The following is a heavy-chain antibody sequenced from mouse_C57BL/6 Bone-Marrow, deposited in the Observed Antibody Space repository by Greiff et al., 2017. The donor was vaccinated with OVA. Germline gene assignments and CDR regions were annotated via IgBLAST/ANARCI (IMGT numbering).Heavy chain of an antibody. CDR2: ISDDGSYT. CDR3: AIYYSNPWRYWDFDV. J-gene: IGHJ1*03. V-gene: IGHV5-4*01. CDR1: GFTFSSYS. D-gene: IGHD2-5*01. Sequence: EVHLVESGEGLVKPGGSLKLSCAASGFTFSSYSMSWVRQTPEKRLEWVATISDDGSYTYYPDNVKGRFTISRDNAKNNRYLQMSHLRSEDTAMYYCAIYYSNPWRYWDFDVWGTGTTVTVSS.